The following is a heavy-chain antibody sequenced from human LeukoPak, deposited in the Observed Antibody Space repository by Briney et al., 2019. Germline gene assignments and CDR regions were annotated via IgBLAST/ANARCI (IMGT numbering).Heavy chain of an antibody. CDR1: GGTFSSYA. D-gene: IGHD2-2*01. CDR3: ARGGPYQLLLDGFDP. V-gene: IGHV1-8*03. Sequence: ASVKVSCKASGGTFSSYAISWVRQATGQGLEWMGWMNPNSGNTGYAQKFQGRVTITRNTSISTAYMELSSLRSEDTAVYYCARGGPYQLLLDGFDPWGQGTLVTVSS. CDR2: MNPNSGNT. J-gene: IGHJ5*02.